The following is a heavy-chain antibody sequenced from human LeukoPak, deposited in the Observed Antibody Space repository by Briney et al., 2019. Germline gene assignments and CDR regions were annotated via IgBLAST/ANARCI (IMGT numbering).Heavy chain of an antibody. CDR3: AREGIAVAGTGFDY. J-gene: IGHJ4*02. CDR1: GFTFSSYE. V-gene: IGHV3-48*03. D-gene: IGHD6-19*01. CDR2: ISSSGSTI. Sequence: GGSLRLSCAASGFTFSSYEMNWVRQAPGKGLEWVSYISSSGSTIYYADSVKGRFTISRDNAKNSPYLQMNSLRAEDTAVYYCAREGIAVAGTGFDYWGQGTLVTVSS.